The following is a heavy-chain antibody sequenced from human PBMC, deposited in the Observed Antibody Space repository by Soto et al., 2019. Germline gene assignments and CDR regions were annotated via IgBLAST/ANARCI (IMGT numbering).Heavy chain of an antibody. Sequence: EVQLVESGGGLVKPGGSLRLSCAASGFTFSTYTMNWVRQPPGKGLEWVSSISSGSNYIYYADSVKGRFTISRDNAKNSLYLQMNSLRAEDTAVYYCARDDGKLNPWGQGTLVTVSS. CDR1: GFTFSTYT. J-gene: IGHJ5*02. V-gene: IGHV3-21*01. D-gene: IGHD2-15*01. CDR3: ARDDGKLNP. CDR2: ISSGSNYI.